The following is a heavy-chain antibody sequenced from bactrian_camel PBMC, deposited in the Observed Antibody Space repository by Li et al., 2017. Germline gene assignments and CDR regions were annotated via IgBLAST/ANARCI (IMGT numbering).Heavy chain of an antibody. Sequence: VESGGGSVQAGGSLRLSCAASGFTFDDYAMGWIRQASGKGLEWVSGISSDGRNVHYGDFVKGRFTISRDNAKNTRYLQMNSLKTEDTAVYYCATFAGRYNYWSQGTQVTVS. CDR3: ATFAGRYNY. CDR2: ISSDGRNV. CDR1: GFTFDDYA. J-gene: IGHJ4*01. V-gene: IGHV3-1*01.